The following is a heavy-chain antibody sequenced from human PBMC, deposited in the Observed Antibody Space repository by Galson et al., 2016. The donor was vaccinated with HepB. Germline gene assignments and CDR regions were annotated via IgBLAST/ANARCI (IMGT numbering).Heavy chain of an antibody. Sequence: SLRLSCAVSGFTFSNFAMSWVRQTPGKGLEWVSAIGGSGMSTFYADSVKGRFTISRDTSRNTLFLQMNSLRAEDTAIYYCARDPSNDPRVSYWGQGTLVTVSS. D-gene: IGHD3-10*01. J-gene: IGHJ4*02. V-gene: IGHV3-23*01. CDR2: IGGSGMST. CDR3: ARDPSNDPRVSY. CDR1: GFTFSNFA.